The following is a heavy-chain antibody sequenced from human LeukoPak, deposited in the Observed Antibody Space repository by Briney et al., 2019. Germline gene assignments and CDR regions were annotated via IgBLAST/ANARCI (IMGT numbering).Heavy chain of an antibody. CDR2: IKQDGSEK. D-gene: IGHD1-7*01. CDR1: GFTFSSYW. V-gene: IGHV3-7*01. CDR3: ARMNYVSTGWGAPFDY. J-gene: IGHJ4*02. Sequence: GGSLRLSCAASGFTFSSYWMSWVRQAPGKGLEWVANIKQDGSEKYYVDSVKGRFTISRDNAKNSLYLQMNSLRAEDTAVYYCARMNYVSTGWGAPFDYWGQGTLVTVSS.